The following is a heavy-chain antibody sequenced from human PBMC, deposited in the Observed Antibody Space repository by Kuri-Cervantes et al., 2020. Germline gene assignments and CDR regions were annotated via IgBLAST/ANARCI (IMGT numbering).Heavy chain of an antibody. CDR2: ISGSGGST. CDR3: VKGSGSYYVY. Sequence: LSLTCAASGFTFSSYAMSWVRQAPGKGLEWVSAISGSGGSTYYADSVKGRFTISRDNSKNTLYLQMNSLRPEDTALYYCVKGSGSYYVYWGQGTLVTGSS. CDR1: GFTFSSYA. J-gene: IGHJ4*02. V-gene: IGHV3-23*01. D-gene: IGHD1-26*01.